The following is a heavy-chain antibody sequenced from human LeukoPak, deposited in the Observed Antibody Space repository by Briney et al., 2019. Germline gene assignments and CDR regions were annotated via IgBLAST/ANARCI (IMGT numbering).Heavy chain of an antibody. V-gene: IGHV3-74*01. CDR2: INNDGVST. Sequence: GGSLRLSCATSGFTLSSYWMHWVRQVPGKGLEWLSRINNDGVSTSYADSVKGRFTISRDNAKNTLYLQVNSLRAEDTAVYSCARVRVYGDSDAFDIWGQGTMVTVSS. CDR1: GFTLSSYW. D-gene: IGHD4-17*01. J-gene: IGHJ3*02. CDR3: ARVRVYGDSDAFDI.